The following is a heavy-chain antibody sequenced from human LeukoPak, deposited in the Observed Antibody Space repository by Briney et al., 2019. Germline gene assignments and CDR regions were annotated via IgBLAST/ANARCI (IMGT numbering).Heavy chain of an antibody. V-gene: IGHV3-21*01. J-gene: IGHJ4*02. Sequence: GGSLRLSCAASGFTFSSYTMNWVRQAPGKGLEWVSSISGSSRHKYHADSVKGRFTISRDNAKNSLYLQMNSLRAEDTAVYYCARTANFAAGYYIDYWGQGTLVTVSS. CDR1: GFTFSSYT. CDR3: ARTANFAAGYYIDY. CDR2: ISGSSRHK. D-gene: IGHD6-13*01.